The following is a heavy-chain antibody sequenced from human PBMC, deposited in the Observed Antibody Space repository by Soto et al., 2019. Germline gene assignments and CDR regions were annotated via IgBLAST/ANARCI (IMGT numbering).Heavy chain of an antibody. V-gene: IGHV1-69*01. Sequence: QVQLVQSGAEVKKPGSSVKVSCKASGGTFRNYAISWVRQAPGQGLEWMGGIIPIIGESNYAQKFQGRVTITADESTSTAYMELSSLRSEDTAVYYCARPRPSGTERSHFYYYGMDVWGQGTTVTVSS. CDR1: GGTFRNYA. J-gene: IGHJ6*02. CDR2: IIPIIGES. D-gene: IGHD1-26*01. CDR3: ARPRPSGTERSHFYYYGMDV.